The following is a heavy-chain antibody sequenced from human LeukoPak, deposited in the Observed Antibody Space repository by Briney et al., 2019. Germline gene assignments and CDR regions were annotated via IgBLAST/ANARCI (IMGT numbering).Heavy chain of an antibody. D-gene: IGHD6-13*01. CDR1: GFTVSSNY. J-gene: IGHJ4*02. CDR2: IYSGGST. CDR3: ARVPVDSSSWAFGY. V-gene: IGHV3-66*02. Sequence: GGSLRLSCAASGFTVSSNYMSWVRQAPGKGLEWVSVIYSGGSTYYADSVKGRFTISRDNSKNTLYLQMNSLRAEDTAVYYCARVPVDSSSWAFGYWGQGTLVTVSS.